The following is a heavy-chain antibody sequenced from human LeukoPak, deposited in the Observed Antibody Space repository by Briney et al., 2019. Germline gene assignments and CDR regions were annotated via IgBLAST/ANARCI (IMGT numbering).Heavy chain of an antibody. CDR3: AKAPRGGLWFGELFDY. CDR1: GFTFSSYG. D-gene: IGHD3-10*01. CDR2: ISYDGSNK. J-gene: IGHJ4*02. V-gene: IGHV3-30*18. Sequence: GRSLRLSCAAPGFTFSSYGMHWVRQAPGKGLEWVAVISYDGSNKYYADSVKGRFTISRGNSKNTLYLQMNSLRAEDTAVYYCAKAPRGGLWFGELFDYWGQGTLVTVSS.